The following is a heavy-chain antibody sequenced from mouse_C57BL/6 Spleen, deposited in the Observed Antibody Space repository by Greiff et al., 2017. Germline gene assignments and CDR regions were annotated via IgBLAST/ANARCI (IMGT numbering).Heavy chain of an antibody. D-gene: IGHD1-1*01. CDR3: ARSGYYGSSRYAMDG. CDR2: IYPRSGNT. CDR1: GYTFTCYG. Sequence: VQLQQSGAELARPGASVKLSCKASGYTFTCYGISWVKQRTGQGLEWIGEIYPRSGNTYYNEKFKGKATLTADKSSSTAYMGLRSMTCEDSAVYFCARSGYYGSSRYAMDGRGQGTTVTVSS. J-gene: IGHJ4*01. V-gene: IGHV1-81*01.